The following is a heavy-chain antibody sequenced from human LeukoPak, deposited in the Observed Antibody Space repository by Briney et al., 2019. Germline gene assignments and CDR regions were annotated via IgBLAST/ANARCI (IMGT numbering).Heavy chain of an antibody. Sequence: SETLSLTCTVSGGSISSYYWSWIRQPPGKGLEWIGYIYYSGSTNYTXSLXXRVTISVDTSKNQFSLKLSSVTAADTAVYYCATTFGGTSIAAFDYWGQGTLVTVSS. J-gene: IGHJ4*02. CDR1: GGSISSYY. CDR2: IYYSGST. D-gene: IGHD6-6*01. CDR3: ATTFGGTSIAAFDY. V-gene: IGHV4-59*01.